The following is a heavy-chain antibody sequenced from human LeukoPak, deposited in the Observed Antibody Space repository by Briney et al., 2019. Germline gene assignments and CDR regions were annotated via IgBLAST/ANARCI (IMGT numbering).Heavy chain of an antibody. V-gene: IGHV1-2*06. CDR2: INPNSGGT. CDR3: AIPYSSSWSPFDG. CDR1: GYTFTGYY. Sequence: ASVTVSCKASGYTFTGYYMHWVRQAPGQGLEWMGRINPNSGGTNYAQKFQGRVTMSRDTSISTAYRELSRLRSDDTAVYSCAIPYSSSWSPFDGWGQGTLVTVSS. J-gene: IGHJ4*02. D-gene: IGHD6-13*01.